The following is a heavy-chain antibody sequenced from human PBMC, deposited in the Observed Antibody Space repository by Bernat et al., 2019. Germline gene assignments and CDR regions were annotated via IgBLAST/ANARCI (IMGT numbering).Heavy chain of an antibody. V-gene: IGHV4-34*01. Sequence: QVQLQQWGAGLLKPSETLSLTCAVYGGSFSGYYWSWIRQPPGKGLEWIGEINHSGSTNYNPSLKSRVTISVDTSKNQFSLKLSSVTAADTAVYYCARVRGYYGSGIHSDYLGQGTLVTVSS. J-gene: IGHJ4*02. CDR1: GGSFSGYY. CDR2: INHSGST. D-gene: IGHD3-10*01. CDR3: ARVRGYYGSGIHSDY.